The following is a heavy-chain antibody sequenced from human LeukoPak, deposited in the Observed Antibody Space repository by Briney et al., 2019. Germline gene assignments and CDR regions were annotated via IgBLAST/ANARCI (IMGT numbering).Heavy chain of an antibody. CDR1: GGTFSSYA. CDR3: ARVDGYYGSGSYPYYGMDV. Sequence: ASVKVSCKASGGTFSSYAISWVRQAPGQGLEWMGGIIPIFGTANYAQKFQGRVTITADESTSTAYMELSSLRFEDTAVYYCARVDGYYGSGSYPYYGMDVWGQGTTVTVSS. CDR2: IIPIFGTA. D-gene: IGHD3-10*01. V-gene: IGHV1-69*13. J-gene: IGHJ6*02.